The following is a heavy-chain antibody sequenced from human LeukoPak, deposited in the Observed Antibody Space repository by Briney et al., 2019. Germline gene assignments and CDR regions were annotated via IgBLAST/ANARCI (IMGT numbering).Heavy chain of an antibody. Sequence: GGSLRLSCAASGFTFSSYWMEWVRQAPGKGLVWVSRINSDGSNTTYADSVKGRFTISRDNGKNTLYLQMNSLRAEDTAVYYCARGVYGPLFDPWGQGTLATVSS. D-gene: IGHD2-8*01. V-gene: IGHV3-74*01. CDR3: ARGVYGPLFDP. CDR1: GFTFSSYW. J-gene: IGHJ5*02. CDR2: INSDGSNT.